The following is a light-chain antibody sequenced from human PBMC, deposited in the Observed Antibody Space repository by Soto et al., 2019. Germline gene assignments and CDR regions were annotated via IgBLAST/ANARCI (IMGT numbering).Light chain of an antibody. J-gene: IGKJ5*01. Sequence: EIVLTQSPATLSLSPGERATLSCRASQSVSKCLAWYQQKPGQAPRLLIYDVSSRAPGIPARFSGSGSGTHFTLTISSLEPEDFAVYYCQQCNNWPPITFAQGTRLEI. V-gene: IGKV3-11*01. CDR1: QSVSKC. CDR2: DVS. CDR3: QQCNNWPPIT.